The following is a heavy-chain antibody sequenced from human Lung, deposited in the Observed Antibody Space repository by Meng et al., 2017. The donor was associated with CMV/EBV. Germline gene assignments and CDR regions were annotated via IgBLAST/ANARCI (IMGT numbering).Heavy chain of an antibody. CDR3: ASFPPPGKQWLVTDY. Sequence: QGQVQDAGPGLVKPSGTLSLTCAVSGGSISSSNWWSWVRQPPGKGLEWIGEIYHSGSTNYNPSLKSRVTISVDKSKNQFSLKLSSVTAADTAVYYCASFPPPGKQWLVTDYWGQGTLVTVSS. V-gene: IGHV4-4*02. J-gene: IGHJ4*02. CDR1: GGSISSSNW. D-gene: IGHD6-19*01. CDR2: IYHSGST.